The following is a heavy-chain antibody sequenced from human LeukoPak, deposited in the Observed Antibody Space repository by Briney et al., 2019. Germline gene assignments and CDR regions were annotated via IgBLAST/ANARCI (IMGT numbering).Heavy chain of an antibody. D-gene: IGHD1-26*01. CDR3: ARDRGSYPGLVFDY. J-gene: IGHJ4*02. CDR2: IDHRGST. V-gene: IGHV4-34*01. CDR1: GGSFSGYY. Sequence: SETLFLTCAVYGGSFSGYYWTWMRQPPGKGLEWIGEIDHRGSTNYNPSLKSRVTISVDTSKNQFSLKLSSVTAADTAVYYCARDRGSYPGLVFDYWGQGTLVTVSS.